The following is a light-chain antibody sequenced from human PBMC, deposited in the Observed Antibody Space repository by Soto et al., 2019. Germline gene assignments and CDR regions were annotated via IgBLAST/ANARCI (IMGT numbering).Light chain of an antibody. CDR1: QSISSY. J-gene: IGKJ2*01. CDR3: QQSYSTPPT. Sequence: DIQMTQSPSSLSASVGDRVTITCRASQSISSYLNWYQQKPGKAPKLLIYGASNLQSGVPSRFSGSGSGADFTLTISSLQPEDFATYYCQQSYSTPPTFGQGTKLEIK. V-gene: IGKV1-39*01. CDR2: GAS.